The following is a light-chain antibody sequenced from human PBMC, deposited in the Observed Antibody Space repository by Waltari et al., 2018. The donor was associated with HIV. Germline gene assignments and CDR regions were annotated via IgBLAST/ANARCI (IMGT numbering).Light chain of an antibody. V-gene: IGLV3-1*01. J-gene: IGLJ3*02. Sequence: SYELTQPPSVSVSPGQTATITCSGDTLGDKFACWYQQNPGQSPVLVIYQDSKRTSGIPERFSGSNSGNTATLTICGTQAMDEADYYCQAWDSSTWVFGGGTKLTVL. CDR3: QAWDSSTWV. CDR1: TLGDKF. CDR2: QDS.